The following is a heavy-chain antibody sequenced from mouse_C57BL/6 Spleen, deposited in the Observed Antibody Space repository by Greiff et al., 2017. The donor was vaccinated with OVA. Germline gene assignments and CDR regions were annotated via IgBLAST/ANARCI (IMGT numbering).Heavy chain of an antibody. Sequence: VQLKESGPGLVKPSQSLSLTCSVTGYSITSGYYWNWIRQFPGNKLEWMGYISYDGSNNYNPSLKNRISITRDTSKNQFFLKLNSVTTEDTATYYCARDDFTTAWDYWGQGTSVTVSS. CDR1: GYSITSGYY. V-gene: IGHV3-6*01. CDR2: ISYDGSN. CDR3: ARDDFTTAWDY. J-gene: IGHJ4*01. D-gene: IGHD1-2*01.